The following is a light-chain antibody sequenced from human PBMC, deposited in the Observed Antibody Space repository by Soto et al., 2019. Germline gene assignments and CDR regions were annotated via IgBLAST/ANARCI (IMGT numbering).Light chain of an antibody. CDR3: ASLDNYLSGRV. V-gene: IGLV1-44*01. CDR1: ASNIGTYA. CDR2: SND. Sequence: QSVLTQPPSASGTPGQRVTISCSGSASNIGTYAINWYQQVPGAAPKLLIYSNDQRPSGVPARFSGSKSDTSASPAITDLQSEDEADYYCASLDNYLSGRVFGGGTKLTVL. J-gene: IGLJ3*02.